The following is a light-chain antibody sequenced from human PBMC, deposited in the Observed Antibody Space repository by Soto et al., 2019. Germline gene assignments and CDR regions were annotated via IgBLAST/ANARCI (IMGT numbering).Light chain of an antibody. Sequence: QSALTQPDSVYGSLGQSITISCSGTSRDVGISHLVSWYQQHPGKAPKVIIYEGNKRPSGISNRFSGSKSGNTASLTISGLQAEDEAEYHCCAYADSSTYVFGSGTKLTVL. CDR3: CAYADSSTYV. CDR1: SRDVGISHL. V-gene: IGLV2-23*01. CDR2: EGN. J-gene: IGLJ1*01.